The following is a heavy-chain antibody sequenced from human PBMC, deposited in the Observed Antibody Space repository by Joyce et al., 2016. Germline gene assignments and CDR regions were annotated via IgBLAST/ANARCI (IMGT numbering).Heavy chain of an antibody. D-gene: IGHD3-3*01. Sequence: EVQLVESGGGLVKPGGSLRLSCAASEFTFSSYNMNWVRQAPGRGLEWVSSSSSSSSHIFYADSRKGRFTISRDNAKNSLYLQMNSLRAEDTAVYYCARDNDFWSGYYTRDLDYWGQGTLVTVSS. J-gene: IGHJ4*02. CDR1: EFTFSSYN. V-gene: IGHV3-21*01. CDR2: SSSSSSHI. CDR3: ARDNDFWSGYYTRDLDY.